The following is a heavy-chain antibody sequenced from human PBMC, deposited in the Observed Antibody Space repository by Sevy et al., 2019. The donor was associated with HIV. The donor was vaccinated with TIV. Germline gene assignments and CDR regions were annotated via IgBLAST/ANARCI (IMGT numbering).Heavy chain of an antibody. CDR1: GFTFSSYA. J-gene: IGHJ4*02. CDR3: ARGFSYSSTVDY. CDR2: ISYDGSNK. Sequence: GGSLRLSCAASGFTFSSYAMHWVRQAPGKGLEWVAVISYDGSNKYYADSVKGRFTISRDNSKNTLYLQMNSLRAEDMAVYYCARGFSYSSTVDYWGQGTLVTVSS. D-gene: IGHD6-13*01. V-gene: IGHV3-30-3*01.